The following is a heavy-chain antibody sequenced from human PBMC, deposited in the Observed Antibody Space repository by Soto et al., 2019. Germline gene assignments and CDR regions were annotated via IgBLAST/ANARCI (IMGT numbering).Heavy chain of an antibody. V-gene: IGHV4-31*03. Sequence: QVQLQESGPGLVKPSQTLSLTCTVSGGSISYGGYYWSWIRQHPGKGLEWIGHIFHSGSIHFNPSITGRVTISADTSKNQISLNLRSVIAADTAVYFCARGGAEDNYFDPWGQGTLVTVSS. CDR1: GGSISYGGYY. J-gene: IGHJ5*02. CDR2: IFHSGSI. CDR3: ARGGAEDNYFDP.